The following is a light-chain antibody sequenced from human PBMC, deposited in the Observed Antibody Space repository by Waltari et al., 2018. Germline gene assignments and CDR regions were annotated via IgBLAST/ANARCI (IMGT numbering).Light chain of an antibody. V-gene: IGLV4-69*01. CDR2: VNSDGTH. Sequence: GASVKLTCTLSSGHSTYTIAWHQQQPEKGPRYLMRVNSDGTHSKGDGIPDRFSGSTSGGERHLTISSLQSEDEADYYCQTWGTGTVVFGGGTKLTVL. J-gene: IGLJ2*01. CDR3: QTWGTGTVV. CDR1: SGHSTYT.